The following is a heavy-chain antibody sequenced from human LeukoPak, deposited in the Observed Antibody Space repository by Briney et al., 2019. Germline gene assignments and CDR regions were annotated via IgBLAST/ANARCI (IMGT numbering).Heavy chain of an antibody. CDR1: GFTFRGYS. Sequence: GGSLRLSCAASGFTFRGYSMNWVRQAPGKGLEWVSSISSYNDYIYYADSVKGRFTISRDNAKNSLYLEMNSLRAEGTAVYYCARDGGYCTKGVCYLDYWGQGTLVTVSS. J-gene: IGHJ4*02. V-gene: IGHV3-21*01. D-gene: IGHD2-8*01. CDR2: ISSYNDYI. CDR3: ARDGGYCTKGVCYLDY.